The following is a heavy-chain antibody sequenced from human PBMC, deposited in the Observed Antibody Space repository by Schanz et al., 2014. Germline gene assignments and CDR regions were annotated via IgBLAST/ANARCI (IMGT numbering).Heavy chain of an antibody. CDR2: LSEGGGGT. D-gene: IGHD2-8*02. Sequence: EVQLVESGGGLVQPGGSLRLSCGSSGFTFSPYWMHWVRQAPGKGLVWVSALSEGGGGTHYADSVRGRFTISRDNSKNTLYLQMNSLRAEDTAVYYCAKSLESCPGGRCSRGYFDYWGQGTLVTDSS. CDR3: AKSLESCPGGRCSRGYFDY. J-gene: IGHJ4*02. V-gene: IGHV3-23*04. CDR1: GFTFSPYW.